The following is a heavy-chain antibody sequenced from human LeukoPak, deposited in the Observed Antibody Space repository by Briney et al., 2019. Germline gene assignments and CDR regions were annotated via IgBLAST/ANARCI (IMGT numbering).Heavy chain of an antibody. CDR2: IYYSGST. CDR3: ARGRTYYDPLYYYYMDV. Sequence: SETLSLTCTVSGGSISSYYWSWIRQPPGKGLEWIGYIYYSGSTNYNPSLKSRVTISVDTSKNQFSLKLSSVTAADTAVYYRARGRTYYDPLYYYYMDVWGKGTTVTVSS. J-gene: IGHJ6*03. V-gene: IGHV4-59*01. D-gene: IGHD3-3*01. CDR1: GGSISSYY.